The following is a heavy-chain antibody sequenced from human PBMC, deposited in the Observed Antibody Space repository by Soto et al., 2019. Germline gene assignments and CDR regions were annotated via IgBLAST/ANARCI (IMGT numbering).Heavy chain of an antibody. Sequence: SETLSLTCSVSGGSISRNNNYWGWIRQPPGKGLEWIGSIYYSGTTYYNPSLKSRVTISVDTSKNQFSLKLSSVTAADTAVYYCAASCVACGGFNYYGMDVWGQGTTVTVSS. J-gene: IGHJ6*02. CDR2: IYYSGTT. D-gene: IGHD2-21*01. V-gene: IGHV4-39*07. CDR1: GGSISRNNNY. CDR3: AASCVACGGFNYYGMDV.